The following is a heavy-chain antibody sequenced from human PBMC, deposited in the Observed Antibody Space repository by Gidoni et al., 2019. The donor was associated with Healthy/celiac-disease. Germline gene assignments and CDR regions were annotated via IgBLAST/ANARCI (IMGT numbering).Heavy chain of an antibody. CDR3: ARHSGRYFDWLLSTYYYYYGMDV. D-gene: IGHD3-9*01. Sequence: EVQLVQSGAEVKKPGESLKISCKGSGYSFTSYWIGWVRQMPGKGLEWKGIIYPGDSDTRYSPSFQGQVTISADKSISTAYLQWSSLKASDTAMYYCARHSGRYFDWLLSTYYYYYGMDVWGQGTTVTVSS. V-gene: IGHV5-51*01. CDR2: IYPGDSDT. CDR1: GYSFTSYW. J-gene: IGHJ6*02.